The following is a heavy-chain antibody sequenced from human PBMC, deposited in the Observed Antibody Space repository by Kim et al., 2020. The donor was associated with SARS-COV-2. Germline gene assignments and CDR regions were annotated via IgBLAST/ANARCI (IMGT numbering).Heavy chain of an antibody. CDR1: GFTFSSYS. V-gene: IGHV3-21*01. CDR3: ARDLSPHLDYYAMDV. CDR2: ISSSSRYI. J-gene: IGHJ6*02. Sequence: GGSLRLSCAASGFTFSSYSMNWVRRAPGKGLEWVSSISSSSRYIYYADSVKGRFTISRDNAKNSLYLQMNGLRAEDTAIYYCARDLSPHLDYYAMDVWGQGTTVTVSS. D-gene: IGHD3-16*02.